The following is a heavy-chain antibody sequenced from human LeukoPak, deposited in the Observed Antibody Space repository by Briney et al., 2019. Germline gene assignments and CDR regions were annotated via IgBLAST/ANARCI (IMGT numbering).Heavy chain of an antibody. CDR1: GYSFSSYG. V-gene: IGHV1-18*01. J-gene: IGHJ5*02. Sequence: ASVKVSCKASGYSFSSYGITWVREAPGQGPEWMGWISGSTGSTHYAQIVRGRVTMTTDAYTGTAYMELRSLRSDDTAVYYCARVGRDCSSINCYWADWFDPWGQGTLVIVSS. CDR3: ARVGRDCSSINCYWADWFDP. CDR2: ISGSTGST. D-gene: IGHD2-2*01.